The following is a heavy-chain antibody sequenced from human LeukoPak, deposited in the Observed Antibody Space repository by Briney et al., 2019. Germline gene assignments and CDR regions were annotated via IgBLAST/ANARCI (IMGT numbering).Heavy chain of an antibody. Sequence: ASVKVSCKASGYTFTSYDINWVRQATGQGLEWMGWMNPNSGNTGYAQKFQGRVTMTRDTSISTAYMELSRLRSDDTAVYYCARGRYIVYSGYESWFDPWGQGTLVTVSS. D-gene: IGHD5-12*01. CDR1: GYTFTSYD. V-gene: IGHV1-8*01. CDR2: MNPNSGNT. CDR3: ARGRYIVYSGYESWFDP. J-gene: IGHJ5*02.